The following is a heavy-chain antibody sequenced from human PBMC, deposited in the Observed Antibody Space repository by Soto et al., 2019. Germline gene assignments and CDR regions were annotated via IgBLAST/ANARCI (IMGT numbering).Heavy chain of an antibody. V-gene: IGHV1-46*01. CDR2: INPSGGST. J-gene: IGHJ4*02. Sequence: GASVKVSCKASGYTFTSYYMHWVRQAPGQGLEWMGIINPSGGSTSYAQKFQGRVTMTRDTPTSTVYMELSSLRSEDTAVYYCARVPRYDKKYYDILTGYYGNFDYWGQGTLVTVSS. CDR3: ARVPRYDKKYYDILTGYYGNFDY. CDR1: GYTFTSYY. D-gene: IGHD3-9*01.